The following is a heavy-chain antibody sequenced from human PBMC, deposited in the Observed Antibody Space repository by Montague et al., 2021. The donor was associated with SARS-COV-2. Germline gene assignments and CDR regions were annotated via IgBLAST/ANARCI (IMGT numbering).Heavy chain of an antibody. CDR2: INHSGFT. CDR1: GDSFSNFY. J-gene: IGHJ4*02. D-gene: IGHD5-18*01. CDR3: ASAPRNSYGYWGY. V-gene: IGHV4-34*01. Sequence: SETLSLTCAVSGDSFSNFYWSWIRQPPGKGLEWIGEINHSGFTDCIPSLESRVTISLDTSKNQFSLKLNSVTAADTAVYYCASAPRNSYGYWGYWGQGTLVTVSS.